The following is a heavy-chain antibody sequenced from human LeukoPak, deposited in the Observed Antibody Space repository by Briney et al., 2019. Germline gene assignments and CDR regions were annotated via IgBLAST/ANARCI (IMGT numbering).Heavy chain of an antibody. Sequence: GGSLRLSCAASGFTFSSYAMSWVRQAPGKGLEWVSAISGSGGSTYYADSVKGRFTISRDNSKNTLYLQMTSLRAEDTAVYYCAKDGKQLVRGGDYWGQGTLVTVSS. CDR2: ISGSGGST. CDR3: AKDGKQLVRGGDY. J-gene: IGHJ4*02. D-gene: IGHD6-13*01. CDR1: GFTFSSYA. V-gene: IGHV3-23*01.